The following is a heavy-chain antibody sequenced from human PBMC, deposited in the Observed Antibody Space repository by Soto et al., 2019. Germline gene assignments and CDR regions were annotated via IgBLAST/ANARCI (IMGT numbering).Heavy chain of an antibody. V-gene: IGHV4-34*01. CDR1: GGSFSGYY. CDR3: ARPGYSYGSDAFDI. CDR2: INHSGST. J-gene: IGHJ3*02. D-gene: IGHD5-18*01. Sequence: ETLSLTCAVYGGSFSGYYWSWIRQPPGKGLEWIGEINHSGSTNYNPSLKSRATISVDTSKNQFSLKLSSVTAADTAVYYCARPGYSYGSDAFDIWGQGTMVTVSS.